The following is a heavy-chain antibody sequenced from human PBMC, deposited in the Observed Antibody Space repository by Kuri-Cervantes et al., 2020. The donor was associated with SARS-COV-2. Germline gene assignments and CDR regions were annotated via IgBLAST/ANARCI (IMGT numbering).Heavy chain of an antibody. J-gene: IGHJ6*02. CDR3: ARDPRIAVAGWEYYYYYGMDV. Sequence: GSLRLSCTVSGGSISSYYWSRIRQPAGKGLEWIGRIYTSGSTNYNPSLKSRVTMSVDTSKNQFSLKLSSVTAADTAVYYCARDPRIAVAGWEYYYYYGMDVWGQGTTVTVSS. CDR2: IYTSGST. D-gene: IGHD6-19*01. CDR1: GGSISSYY. V-gene: IGHV4-4*07.